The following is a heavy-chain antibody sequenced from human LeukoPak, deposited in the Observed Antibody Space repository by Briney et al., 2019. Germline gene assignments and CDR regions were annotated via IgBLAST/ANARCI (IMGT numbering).Heavy chain of an antibody. D-gene: IGHD2-2*02. V-gene: IGHV3-33*01. J-gene: IGHJ4*02. CDR3: ARVGDCSSTSCYTGYCGGDCYFFDY. CDR2: IWYDGSNK. CDR1: GFTFSSYG. Sequence: GRSLRLSCAASGFTFSSYGMHWVRQAPGKGLEWVAVIWYDGSNKYYADSVKGRFTISRDNSKNTLYLQMNSLRAEDTAVYYCARVGDCSSTSCYTGYCGGDCYFFDYWGQGTLVTVSS.